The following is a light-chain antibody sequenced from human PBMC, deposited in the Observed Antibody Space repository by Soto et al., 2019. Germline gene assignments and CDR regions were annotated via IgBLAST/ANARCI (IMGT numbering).Light chain of an antibody. Sequence: EIVLTQSPGTLSLSPGERATLSCRASQSVSSSYLAWYQQKPGQAPRLLIYGASSRATGIPDRFSGSGSGTDFTLPISRLEPDDVAVYYCQQYGSSPRTLGQGTKLEIK. J-gene: IGKJ2*01. CDR1: QSVSSSY. CDR3: QQYGSSPRT. V-gene: IGKV3-20*01. CDR2: GAS.